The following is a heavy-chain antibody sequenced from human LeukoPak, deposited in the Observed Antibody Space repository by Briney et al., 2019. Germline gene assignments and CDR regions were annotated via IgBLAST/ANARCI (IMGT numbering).Heavy chain of an antibody. D-gene: IGHD1-26*01. Sequence: GASVKVSCKVSGYTLTELSMHWVRQAPGKGLEWMGGFDPEDGETIYAQKFQGRVTMTEDTSTDTAYMELSSLRSEDTAVYYCATDGLVGQKADAFDIWGQGIMVTVSS. CDR1: GYTLTELS. CDR2: FDPEDGET. J-gene: IGHJ3*02. V-gene: IGHV1-24*01. CDR3: ATDGLVGQKADAFDI.